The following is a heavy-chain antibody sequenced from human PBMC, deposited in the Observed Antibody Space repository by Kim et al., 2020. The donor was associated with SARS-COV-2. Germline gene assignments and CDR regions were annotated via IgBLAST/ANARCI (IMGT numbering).Heavy chain of an antibody. CDR2: ISYTGNP. Sequence: SETLSLTCTVSGASITSYYWSWIRQAPGKGLECIGYISYTGNPNYNPSLKSRVTMSVGTSTTQFSLNLSSVTAADTAIYYCARSRGIRDAYNYLQYFFD. CDR1: GASITSYY. CDR3: ARSRGIRDAYNYLQYFFD. J-gene: IGHJ4*01. D-gene: IGHD1-1*01. V-gene: IGHV4-59*01.